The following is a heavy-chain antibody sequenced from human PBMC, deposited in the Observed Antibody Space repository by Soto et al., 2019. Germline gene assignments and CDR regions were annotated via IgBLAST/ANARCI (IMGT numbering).Heavy chain of an antibody. D-gene: IGHD3-10*01. Sequence: SETLSLTCTVSGGSISSGDYYWSWIRQPPGKGLEWIGYIFYSGSTYYNPSLKSRVIISVDTSKNQFSLKLSSVTAADTAVYYCARDRNIMVPGSYIYYGLDVWGQGTTVTVSS. CDR3: ARDRNIMVPGSYIYYGLDV. J-gene: IGHJ6*02. CDR2: IFYSGST. V-gene: IGHV4-30-4*01. CDR1: GGSISSGDYY.